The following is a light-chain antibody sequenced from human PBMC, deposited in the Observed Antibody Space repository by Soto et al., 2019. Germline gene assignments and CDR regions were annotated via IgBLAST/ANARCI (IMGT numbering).Light chain of an antibody. V-gene: IGKV3-11*01. Sequence: TQSPSTLSASVGDRVTITCRASQSISSWLAWYQQKPGQAPRLLMYDVSNRATGIPARFSGSGSGIDFTLTISSLEAEDFAIYYCQERSNWPRFTFGPGTKVDIK. CDR3: QERSNWPRFT. CDR1: QSISSW. J-gene: IGKJ3*01. CDR2: DVS.